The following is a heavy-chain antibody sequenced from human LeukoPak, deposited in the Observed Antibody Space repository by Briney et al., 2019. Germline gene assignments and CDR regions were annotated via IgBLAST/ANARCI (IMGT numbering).Heavy chain of an antibody. CDR3: ARDPGAVTTPSNYFDP. J-gene: IGHJ5*02. Sequence: GGSLRLSCAASGFTFTSYSMNWVRQAPGRGLEWVSSISSSSTYIYYADSVKGRFTLSRDNAKNSLYLQVNSLRAEDTAVYYCARDPGAVTTPSNYFDPWGQGTLVTVSS. CDR1: GFTFTSYS. V-gene: IGHV3-21*01. D-gene: IGHD4-17*01. CDR2: ISSSSTYI.